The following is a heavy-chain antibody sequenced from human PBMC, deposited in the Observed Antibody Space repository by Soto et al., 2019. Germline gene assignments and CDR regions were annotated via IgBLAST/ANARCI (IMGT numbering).Heavy chain of an antibody. CDR1: GFTFGDYA. CDR3: TREDIVVVVAAIQYNWFDP. V-gene: IGHV3-49*04. D-gene: IGHD2-15*01. J-gene: IGHJ5*02. Sequence: AGGSLRLSCTASGFTFGDYAMSWVRQAPGKGLEWVGFIRSKAYGGTTEYAASVKGRFTISRDDSKSIAYLQMNSLKTEDTAVYYCTREDIVVVVAAIQYNWFDPWGQGTLVTVSS. CDR2: IRSKAYGGTT.